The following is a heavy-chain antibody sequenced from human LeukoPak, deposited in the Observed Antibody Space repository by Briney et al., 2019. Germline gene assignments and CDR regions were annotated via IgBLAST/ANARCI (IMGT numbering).Heavy chain of an antibody. D-gene: IGHD2-8*02. J-gene: IGHJ6*02. CDR2: IKPDGSRT. CDR3: ARENYWAMDV. Sequence: GGSLRLSCVASGFTFSAYWMRWVRQAPGKGLVWVSFIKPDGSRTNYADSVKDRFIISRDNAKNTLYLQMYNLRADDTAVYYCARENYWAMDVSGQGTTVTVSS. V-gene: IGHV3-74*01. CDR1: GFTFSAYW.